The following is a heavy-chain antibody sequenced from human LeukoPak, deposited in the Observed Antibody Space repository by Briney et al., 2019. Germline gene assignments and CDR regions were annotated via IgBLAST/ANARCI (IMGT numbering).Heavy chain of an antibody. D-gene: IGHD3-10*01. V-gene: IGHV1-69*04. Sequence: EASVKVSCKASGGTFSSYAISWVRQAPGQGLEWMGRIIPILGIANYAQKFQGRVTITADKSTSTAYMELSSLRSGDTAVYYCARDPGRDYYGSGSYFSYWGQGTLVTVSS. J-gene: IGHJ4*02. CDR2: IIPILGIA. CDR1: GGTFSSYA. CDR3: ARDPGRDYYGSGSYFSY.